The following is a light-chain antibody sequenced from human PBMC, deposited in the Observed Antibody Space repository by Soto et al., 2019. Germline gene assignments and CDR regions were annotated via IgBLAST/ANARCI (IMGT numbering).Light chain of an antibody. V-gene: IGKV3-20*01. J-gene: IGKJ2*01. CDR1: QSVSSSY. Sequence: ENVLTQSPGTLSLSPGERATLSCRASQSVSSSYLAWYQQKPGQAPRLLIYGASSRATGIPDRFSGSGSGTDFTLTISRLEPEVFAVYYCQQYDTSPYTFGQGTKLEI. CDR3: QQYDTSPYT. CDR2: GAS.